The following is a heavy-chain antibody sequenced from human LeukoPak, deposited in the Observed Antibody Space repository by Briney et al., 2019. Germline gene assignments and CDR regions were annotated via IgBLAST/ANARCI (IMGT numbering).Heavy chain of an antibody. D-gene: IGHD3-3*01. CDR1: GLTVSHNY. CDR3: ARGNYDFWSGYYTGYYYYYMDV. J-gene: IGHJ6*03. Sequence: PGGSLRLSCAASGLTVSHNYMSWVRQAPGEGLEWVSIIYSDGTTYYADSVKGRFTISRDNSKNTLYLQMSNLRAEDTAVYYCARGNYDFWSGYYTGYYYYYMDVWGKGTTVTVSS. CDR2: IYSDGTT. V-gene: IGHV3-53*01.